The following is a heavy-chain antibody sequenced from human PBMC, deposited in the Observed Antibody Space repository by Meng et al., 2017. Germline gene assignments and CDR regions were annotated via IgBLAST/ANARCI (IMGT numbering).Heavy chain of an antibody. V-gene: IGHV3-48*03. Sequence: GESLKISCAASGFTFSSYEMNWVRQAPGKGLEWVSYISSSGSTIYYADSVKGRFTISRDNAKNSLYLQMNSLRAEDTAVYYCARDGSEQWLVPFDYWGQGKRVTGAS. D-gene: IGHD6-19*01. CDR1: GFTFSSYE. J-gene: IGHJ4*02. CDR2: ISSSGSTI. CDR3: ARDGSEQWLVPFDY.